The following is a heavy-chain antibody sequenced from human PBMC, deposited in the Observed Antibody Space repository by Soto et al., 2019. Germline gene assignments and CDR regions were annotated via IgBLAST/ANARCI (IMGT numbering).Heavy chain of an antibody. Sequence: GASVKVSCKASGYTFTGYYMHWVRQAPGQGLEWMGWINPNSGGTNYAQKFQGRVTMTRDTSISTAYMELSRLRSDDTAVYYCARTPVRGVITADYWGQGTLVTVSS. CDR2: INPNSGGT. J-gene: IGHJ4*02. CDR3: ARTPVRGVITADY. CDR1: GYTFTGYY. D-gene: IGHD3-10*01. V-gene: IGHV1-2*02.